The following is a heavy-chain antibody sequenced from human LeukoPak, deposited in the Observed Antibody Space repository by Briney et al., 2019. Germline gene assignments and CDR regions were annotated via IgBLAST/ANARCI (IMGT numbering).Heavy chain of an antibody. CDR2: ISYDGSNK. Sequence: GGSLRLSCAASGFTFSSYAMHWVRQAPGKGLEWVAVISYDGSNKYYADSVKGRFTISRDNSKNTLYLQMNSLRAEDTAVYYCAKSAIAGRATPYYMDVWGKGTTVTVSS. V-gene: IGHV3-30*04. D-gene: IGHD6-13*01. CDR1: GFTFSSYA. CDR3: AKSAIAGRATPYYMDV. J-gene: IGHJ6*03.